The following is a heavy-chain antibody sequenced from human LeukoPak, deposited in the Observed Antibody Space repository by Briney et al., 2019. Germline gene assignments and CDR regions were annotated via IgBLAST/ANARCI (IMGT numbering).Heavy chain of an antibody. Sequence: SGGSLRLSCAASGFTFSSYGMSWVRQAPGKGLEWVSAISGSGGSTYYADSVKGRFTISRDNSKNTLYLQMNSLRAEDTAVYYCVKEGSSGYLPLNWFDPWGQGTLVTVSS. V-gene: IGHV3-23*01. J-gene: IGHJ5*02. D-gene: IGHD3-22*01. CDR2: ISGSGGST. CDR3: VKEGSSGYLPLNWFDP. CDR1: GFTFSSYG.